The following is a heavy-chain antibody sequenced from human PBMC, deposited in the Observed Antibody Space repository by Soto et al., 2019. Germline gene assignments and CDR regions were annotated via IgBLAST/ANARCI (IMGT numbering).Heavy chain of an antibody. CDR2: VYYSGTT. Sequence: KPSETLSLTCSVSGGSVSDKTYYWSWIRQPPGKRLEWIGYVYYSGTTNYNLSLKSRVTISVDLSKNQFSLRLSSVTTADTALYYCARTTAVPNSLRSRYFFDYWGQGTLVTVSS. D-gene: IGHD4-17*01. V-gene: IGHV4-61*01. CDR3: ARTTAVPNSLRSRYFFDY. CDR1: GGSVSDKTYY. J-gene: IGHJ4*02.